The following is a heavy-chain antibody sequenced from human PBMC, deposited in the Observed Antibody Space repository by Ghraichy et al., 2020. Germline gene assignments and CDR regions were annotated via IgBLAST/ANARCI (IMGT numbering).Heavy chain of an antibody. D-gene: IGHD4-23*01. CDR3: ARFRRTTVVTPGAFDI. J-gene: IGHJ3*02. CDR2: ISAYNGNT. Sequence: ASVKVSCKASGYTFTSYGISWVRQAPGQGLEWMGWISAYNGNTNYAQKLQGRVTMTTDTSTSTAYMELRSLRSDDTAVYYCARFRRTTVVTPGAFDIWGQGTMVTVSS. V-gene: IGHV1-18*01. CDR1: GYTFTSYG.